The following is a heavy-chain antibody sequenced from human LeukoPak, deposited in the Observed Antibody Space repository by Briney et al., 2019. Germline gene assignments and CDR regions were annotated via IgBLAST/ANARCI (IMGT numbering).Heavy chain of an antibody. CDR1: GFTLSSYA. V-gene: IGHV3-23*01. J-gene: IGHJ4*02. Sequence: GGSLRLSCAASGFTLSSYAMSWVRQAPGKGLEWVSAISGSGGSTYYADSVKGRFTISRDNSKNTLYLQMNSLRAEDTAVYYCAKDLNYDFWSGYPDYWGQGTLVTVSS. CDR2: ISGSGGST. CDR3: AKDLNYDFWSGYPDY. D-gene: IGHD3-3*01.